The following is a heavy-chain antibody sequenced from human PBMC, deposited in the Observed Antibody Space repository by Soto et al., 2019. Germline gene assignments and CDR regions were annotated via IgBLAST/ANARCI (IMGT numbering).Heavy chain of an antibody. CDR1: GFDFNSYS. Sequence: EVQLVESGGGLVQPGGSLRLSCVASGFDFNSYSMNWVRQAPGKGLEWISYINSGSTSVFYADSVKGRFTISRDNAKNSLYLQMNSLRAEDTAVYYCTSRASPDAYWGQGTLVTVSS. V-gene: IGHV3-48*01. CDR2: INSGSTSV. J-gene: IGHJ4*02. CDR3: TSRASPDAY. D-gene: IGHD2-2*01.